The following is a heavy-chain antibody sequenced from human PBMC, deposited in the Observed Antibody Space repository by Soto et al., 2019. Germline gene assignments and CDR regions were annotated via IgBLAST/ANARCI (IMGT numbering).Heavy chain of an antibody. J-gene: IGHJ2*01. CDR3: ARDSRYYVFFSCYVNHQDLHSFPARRSSDL. D-gene: IGHD3-3*01. V-gene: IGHV3-33*01. CDR2: IWYDGRNK. Sequence: EWVAVIWYDGRNKYYADPVKGRFTISRDNSKNTLYLQMNSLRAEDTAVYYCARDSRYYVFFSCYVNHQDLHSFPARRSSDL.